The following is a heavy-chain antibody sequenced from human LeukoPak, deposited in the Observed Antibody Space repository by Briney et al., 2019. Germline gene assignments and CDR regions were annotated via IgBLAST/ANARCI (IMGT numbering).Heavy chain of an antibody. V-gene: IGHV3-30*04. CDR1: GFTFSSYA. CDR3: ARALRIIGAATLDY. Sequence: GRSLRLSCAASGFTFSSYAMHWVRQAPGKGLEWVAVISYDGSNKYYADSVKGRFTISRDNSKNTLYLQMNSLRSEDTAVYYCARALRIIGAATLDYWGQGTLVTVSS. CDR2: ISYDGSNK. J-gene: IGHJ4*02. D-gene: IGHD3-16*01.